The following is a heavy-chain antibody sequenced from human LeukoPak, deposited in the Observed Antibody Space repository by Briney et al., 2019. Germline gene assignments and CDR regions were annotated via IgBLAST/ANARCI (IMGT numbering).Heavy chain of an antibody. CDR1: GGTFSSYA. Sequence: ASVKVSCKASGGTFSSYAISWVRQAPGQGLEWMGGLIPIFGTANYAQKFQGRVTITTDESTSTAYMELSSLRSEDTAVYYCARGITGTTGYYYYYMDVWGKGTTVTVSS. CDR2: LIPIFGTA. D-gene: IGHD1-7*01. CDR3: ARGITGTTGYYYYYMDV. V-gene: IGHV1-69*05. J-gene: IGHJ6*03.